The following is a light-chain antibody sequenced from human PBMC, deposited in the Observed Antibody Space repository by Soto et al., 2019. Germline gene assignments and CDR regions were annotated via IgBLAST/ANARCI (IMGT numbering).Light chain of an antibody. J-gene: IGKJ4*01. CDR2: DAS. CDR3: QQCGRLPLT. V-gene: IGKV3-20*01. Sequence: EIVLTQSPGSLSLSPGERATLSCRASQSFSSNYLAWYQQKPGQAPRLLIYDASSRATGIPDRFSGSGSGTDFTLTISRLEPEDFAVYYCQQCGRLPLTFGGGTKVDIK. CDR1: QSFSSNY.